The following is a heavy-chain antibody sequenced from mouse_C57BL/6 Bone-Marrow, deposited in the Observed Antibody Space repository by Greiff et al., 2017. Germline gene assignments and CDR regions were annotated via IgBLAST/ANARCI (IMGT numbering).Heavy chain of an antibody. CDR2: IYPRSGNT. V-gene: IGHV1-81*01. D-gene: IGHD3-2*02. Sequence: VQLQQSGAELARPGASVKLSCKASGYTFTSYGISWVKQRTGQGLEWIGEIYPRSGNTYYNEKFKGKATLTADKSSSTAYMVLRSLTSEDSAVYDCAREQLRLRPCFAYWGQGTLVTVSA. CDR3: AREQLRLRPCFAY. CDR1: GYTFTSYG. J-gene: IGHJ3*01.